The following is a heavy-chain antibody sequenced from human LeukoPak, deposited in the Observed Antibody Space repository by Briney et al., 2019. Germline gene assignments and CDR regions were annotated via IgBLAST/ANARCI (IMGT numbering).Heavy chain of an antibody. J-gene: IGHJ4*02. Sequence: PSETLSLTCTVSGGSISSYYWSWIRQPAGKGLEWIGYIYYSGSTNYNPSLKSRVTISVDTSKNQFPLKLSSVTAADTAVYYCARGFDFWSGKELWGQGTLVTVSS. CDR2: IYYSGST. D-gene: IGHD3-3*01. CDR3: ARGFDFWSGKEL. CDR1: GGSISSYY. V-gene: IGHV4-59*01.